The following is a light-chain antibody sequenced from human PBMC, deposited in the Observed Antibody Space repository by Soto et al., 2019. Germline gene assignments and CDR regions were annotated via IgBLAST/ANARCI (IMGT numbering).Light chain of an antibody. V-gene: IGKV1-17*01. CDR1: QSIRNY. CDR3: QQLDRYPFT. CDR2: TAP. Sequence: DIQMTQSPSSLSASVGDRVTITCRASQSIRNYFNWYQQKPGKAPKVLIYTAPSLQSGAPSRLSGSGSGTEFTLTISSLQPEDFASYYCQQLDRYPFTFGGGTKVDIK. J-gene: IGKJ4*01.